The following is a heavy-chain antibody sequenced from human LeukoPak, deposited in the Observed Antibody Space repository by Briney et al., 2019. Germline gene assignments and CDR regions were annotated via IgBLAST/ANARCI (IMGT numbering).Heavy chain of an antibody. V-gene: IGHV3-23*01. CDR3: AKSPTTGYSSSANWFDP. J-gene: IGHJ5*02. D-gene: IGHD6-13*01. CDR2: ISGSGGST. CDR1: GFTFSSYA. Sequence: GGSLRLSCAASGFTFSSYAMSGVRQAPGKGLEWVSAISGSGGSTYYADSVKGRFTISRDNSKNTLYLQMNSLRAEDTAVYYCAKSPTTGYSSSANWFDPWGQGTLVTVSS.